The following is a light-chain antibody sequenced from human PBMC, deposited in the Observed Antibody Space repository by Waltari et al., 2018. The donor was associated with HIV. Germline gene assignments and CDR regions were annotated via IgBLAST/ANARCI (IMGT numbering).Light chain of an antibody. CDR1: SSDVGGYNY. V-gene: IGLV2-8*01. CDR3: SSYAGSNNSVV. CDR2: EVT. J-gene: IGLJ2*01. Sequence: QSALTPPPSASGSLGQSVTLSCTATSSDVGGYNYVSCYQQHPGKAPKLMIYEVTKRPSGVPDRFSGSKSGNTASLTVSGLQAEDEADYYCSSYAGSNNSVVFGGGTKLTVL.